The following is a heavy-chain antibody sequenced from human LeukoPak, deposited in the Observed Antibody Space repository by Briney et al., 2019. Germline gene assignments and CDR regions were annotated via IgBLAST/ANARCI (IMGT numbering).Heavy chain of an antibody. CDR3: ASSSAANVRSDY. CDR2: INPNSGGT. CDR1: VYTFTGYY. Sequence: ASVKVSCKASVYTFTGYYMHWVRQAPGQGLEWMGWINPNSGGTNYAQKFQGRVTMTRDTSISTAYMELSRLRSDDTAVYYCASSSAANVRSDYCGQGTLVTVSS. D-gene: IGHD2-2*01. J-gene: IGHJ4*02. V-gene: IGHV1-2*02.